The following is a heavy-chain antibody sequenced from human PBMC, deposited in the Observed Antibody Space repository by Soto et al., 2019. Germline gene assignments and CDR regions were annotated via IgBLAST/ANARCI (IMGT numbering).Heavy chain of an antibody. J-gene: IGHJ5*02. D-gene: IGHD6-19*01. CDR2: ISGSGGST. CDR1: GFTFSSYA. CDR3: ANLPSTMRYSSGWYWFDP. Sequence: GGSLRLSCAASGFTFSSYAMSWVRQAPGKGLEWVSAISGSGGSTYYADSGKGRFTISRDNSKNTLYLQMNSLRAEDTAVYSCANLPSTMRYSSGWYWFDPWGQGTLVTVSS. V-gene: IGHV3-23*01.